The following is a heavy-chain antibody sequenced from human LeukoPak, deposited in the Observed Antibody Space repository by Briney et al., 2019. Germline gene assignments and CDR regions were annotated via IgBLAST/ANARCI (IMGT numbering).Heavy chain of an antibody. CDR3: AKDMGGIIVGAKGAFGI. V-gene: IGHV3-9*03. D-gene: IGHD1-26*01. Sequence: ETGRSLRLSCAASGFTFDDYAMHWVRQAPGKGLEWVSGISWNSGSIGYADSVKGRFTISRDNAKNSLYLQMNSLRAEDMALYYCAKDMGGIIVGAKGAFGIWGQGTMVTVSS. J-gene: IGHJ3*02. CDR2: ISWNSGSI. CDR1: GFTFDDYA.